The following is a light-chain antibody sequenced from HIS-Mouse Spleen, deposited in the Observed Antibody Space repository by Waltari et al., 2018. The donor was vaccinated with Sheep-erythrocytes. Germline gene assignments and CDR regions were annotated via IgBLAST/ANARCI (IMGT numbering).Light chain of an antibody. V-gene: IGKV3-11*01. J-gene: IGKJ2*01. CDR3: QQRSNWYT. CDR1: QSVSSY. CDR2: DAS. Sequence: EIVLTQSPATLSLSPGERATLSCRASQSVSSYLAWYQQKPGQAPRLLIYDASNRATGIPARCSGSASGTDFTLTISSLEPEDFAVYYCQQRSNWYTFGQGTKLEIK.